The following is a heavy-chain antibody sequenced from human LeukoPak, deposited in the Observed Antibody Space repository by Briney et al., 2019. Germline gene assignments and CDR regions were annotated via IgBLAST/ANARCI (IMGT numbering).Heavy chain of an antibody. D-gene: IGHD1-26*01. CDR1: SSSISSGNYY. Sequence: SQTLSLTCTVSSSSISSGNYYWGWIRQHPGKGLEWIGYIYYSGSTYYNPSLKSRVTISVDTSKNQFSLNLSSVTAADTAVYYCARGLGRELTMGYWGQGTLVTVSS. V-gene: IGHV4-30-4*08. J-gene: IGHJ4*02. CDR3: ARGLGRELTMGY. CDR2: IYYSGST.